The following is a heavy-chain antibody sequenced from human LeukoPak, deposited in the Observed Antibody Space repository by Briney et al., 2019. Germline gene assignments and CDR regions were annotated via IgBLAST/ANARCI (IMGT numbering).Heavy chain of an antibody. J-gene: IGHJ4*02. D-gene: IGHD1-1*01. CDR2: IRGRGSSA. CDR3: AKGRLEPLYLDS. CDR1: GFTLNTYA. V-gene: IGHV3-23*01. Sequence: GGSLRLSCAASGFTLNTYAVSWVRQAPGKGLEWGSSIRGRGSSAYYANSVKGRFTISRDNSKHTLSLQRCSLRPEDTAVYYFAKGRLEPLYLDSYGQGTLGSVSS.